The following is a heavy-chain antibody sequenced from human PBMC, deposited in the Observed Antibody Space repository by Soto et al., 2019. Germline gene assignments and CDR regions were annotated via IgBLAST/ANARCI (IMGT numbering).Heavy chain of an antibody. CDR2: ISWDGGST. V-gene: IGHV3-43*01. CDR1: GFTFDDYT. J-gene: IGHJ4*02. CDR3: AKDMEVGGSSSLDY. Sequence: GGSLRLSCAASGFTFDDYTMHWVRQAPGKGLEWVSLISWDGGSTYYANSVKGRFTISRDNSKNSLYLQMNSLRTEDTALYYCAKDMEVGGSSSLDYWGQGTLVTVSS. D-gene: IGHD2-15*01.